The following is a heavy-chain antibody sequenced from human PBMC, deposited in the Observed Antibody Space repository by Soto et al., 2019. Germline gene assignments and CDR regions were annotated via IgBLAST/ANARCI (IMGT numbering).Heavy chain of an antibody. J-gene: IGHJ5*02. V-gene: IGHV1-69*13. Sequence: ASVKVSCTASGGTFSSYAIIWVRQAPGQGLEWMGGIIPIFGTANYAQKFQGRVTITADESTSTAYMELSSLRSEDTAVYYCAREGCSGGSCPNWFDPWGQGTLVTVSS. CDR3: AREGCSGGSCPNWFDP. CDR2: IIPIFGTA. D-gene: IGHD2-15*01. CDR1: GGTFSSYA.